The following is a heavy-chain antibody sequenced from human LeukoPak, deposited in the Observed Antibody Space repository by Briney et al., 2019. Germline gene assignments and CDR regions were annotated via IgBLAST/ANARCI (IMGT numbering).Heavy chain of an antibody. CDR2: IKQDGREK. Sequence: GGTLRLSCAASGFTLSIYWMSCVRHAPGKGLERVANIKQDGREKYYEDSAKGRFTISRDSTKNSLYLQMNSLRVEDTAVYYCARGSEGLYDCWGQGTLVTVSS. CDR1: GFTLSIYW. CDR3: ARGSEGLYDC. V-gene: IGHV3-7*01. J-gene: IGHJ4*01.